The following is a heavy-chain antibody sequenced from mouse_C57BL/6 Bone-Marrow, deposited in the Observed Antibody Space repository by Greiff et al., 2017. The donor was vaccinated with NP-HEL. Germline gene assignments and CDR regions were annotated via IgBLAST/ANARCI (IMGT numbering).Heavy chain of an antibody. V-gene: IGHV5-9-1*02. Sequence: EVMLVESGEGLVKPGGSLKLSCAASGFTFSSYAMSWVRQTPEKRLEWVAYISSGGDYISYEDTVTGRFTISRAHARNTLYLQMSSLKSDDTAMYYCTRVYLGGLYYYAMDYWGQGTSVTVSS. CDR1: GFTFSSYA. J-gene: IGHJ4*01. CDR2: ISSGGDYI. D-gene: IGHD3-3*01. CDR3: TRVYLGGLYYYAMDY.